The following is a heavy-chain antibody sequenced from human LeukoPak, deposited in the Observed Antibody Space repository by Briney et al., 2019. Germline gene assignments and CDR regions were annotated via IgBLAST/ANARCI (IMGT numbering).Heavy chain of an antibody. CDR1: GYTFTSYD. CDR2: MNPNSGNT. CDR3: ARALVTARYYYYYMDV. D-gene: IGHD2-21*02. Sequence: GASVKVSCKASGYTFTSYDINWVRQATGQGLEGMGWMNPNSGNTGYAQKFQGRVTITRNTSISTAYMELSSLRSEDTAVYYCARALVTARYYYYYMDVWGKGTTVTISS. V-gene: IGHV1-8*03. J-gene: IGHJ6*03.